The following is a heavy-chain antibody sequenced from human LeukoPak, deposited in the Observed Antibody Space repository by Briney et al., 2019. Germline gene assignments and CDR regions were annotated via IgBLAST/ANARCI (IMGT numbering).Heavy chain of an antibody. CDR1: GGTFSSYA. Sequence: ASVKVSCKASGGTFSSYAISWVRQAPGQGLEWMGGIIPIFGTANYAQKFQGRVTITADESTSTAYMELSSLRSEDTAVYYCARVSRQWLVPDYWGQGTLVTVSS. CDR2: IIPIFGTA. CDR3: ARVSRQWLVPDY. V-gene: IGHV1-69*01. D-gene: IGHD6-19*01. J-gene: IGHJ4*02.